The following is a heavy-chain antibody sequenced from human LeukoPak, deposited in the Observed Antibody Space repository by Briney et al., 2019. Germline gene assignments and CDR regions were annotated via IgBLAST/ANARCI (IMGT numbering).Heavy chain of an antibody. CDR3: AKTSGGNY. CDR2: ISGGGGST. V-gene: IGHV3-23*01. Sequence: GGSLRLSCAASGFTFNSYAMSWVRQAPGKGLEWVSTISGGGGSTYYADSVKDRFTISRDNPKSTLYLQMNSLRGEDTAVYYCAKTSGGNYWGQGTLVTVSS. CDR1: GFTFNSYA. J-gene: IGHJ4*02. D-gene: IGHD4-23*01.